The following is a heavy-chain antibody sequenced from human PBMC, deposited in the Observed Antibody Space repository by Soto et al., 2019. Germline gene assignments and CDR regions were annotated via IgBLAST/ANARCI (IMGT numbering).Heavy chain of an antibody. V-gene: IGHV3-74*01. J-gene: IGHJ6*03. D-gene: IGHD3-10*01. Sequence: GSLRLSCASSVFTFSSYWMHWVRQAPGKGLVWVSRINSDGSSTSYADSVKGRFTISRDNAKNTLYLQMNSLRAEDTAVYYCARRAGMVRGVNYYMEVWGKGTTVTVSS. CDR1: VFTFSSYW. CDR2: INSDGSST. CDR3: ARRAGMVRGVNYYMEV.